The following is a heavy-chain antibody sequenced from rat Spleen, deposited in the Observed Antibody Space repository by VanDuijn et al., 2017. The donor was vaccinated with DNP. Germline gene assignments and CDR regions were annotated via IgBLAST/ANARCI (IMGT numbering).Heavy chain of an antibody. CDR3: VRDSRDYGSYADYFDY. Sequence: VQLKESGPGLVQPSQTLSLTCTVSGFSLTSYHVHWVRQLPGKGLEWVASITSSGGSTYYPDSVKGRFTISRDNATNTLYLQMNSLRSEDTASYYCVRDSRDYGSYADYFDYWGQGVMVTVSS. CDR2: ITSSGGST. J-gene: IGHJ2*01. D-gene: IGHD1-8*01. CDR1: GFSLTSYH. V-gene: IGHV5-31*01.